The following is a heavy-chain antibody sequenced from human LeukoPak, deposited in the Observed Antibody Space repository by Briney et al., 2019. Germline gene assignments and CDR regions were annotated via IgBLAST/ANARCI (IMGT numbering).Heavy chain of an antibody. CDR3: ARSYTGSPRNWFDS. CDR1: GFTFSSYE. CDR2: ISSSGSTI. V-gene: IGHV3-48*03. J-gene: IGHJ5*01. Sequence: GGSLRLSCAASGFTFSSYEMNWVRQAPGKGLEWVSYISSSGSTIYDADSVKGRFTISRDNAKNSLYLQMNSLRVEDTAVYYCARSYTGSPRNWFDSWGQGTLVTVSS. D-gene: IGHD1-26*01.